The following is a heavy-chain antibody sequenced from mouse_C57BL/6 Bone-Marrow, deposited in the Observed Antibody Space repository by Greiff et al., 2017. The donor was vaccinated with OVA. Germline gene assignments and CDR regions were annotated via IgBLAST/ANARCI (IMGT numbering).Heavy chain of an antibody. D-gene: IGHD2-3*01. J-gene: IGHJ4*01. CDR1: GYAFTNYL. Sequence: VKLQQSGAELVRPGTSVKVSCKASGYAFTNYLIEWVKQRPGQGLEWIGVINPGSGGTNYNEKFKGKATLTADKSSSTAYMQLSSLTSEDSAVYFCARWLLRLYYAMDYWGQGTSVTVSS. CDR3: ARWLLRLYYAMDY. V-gene: IGHV1-54*01. CDR2: INPGSGGT.